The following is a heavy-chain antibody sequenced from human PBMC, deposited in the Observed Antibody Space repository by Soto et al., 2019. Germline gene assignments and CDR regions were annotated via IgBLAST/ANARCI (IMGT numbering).Heavy chain of an antibody. J-gene: IGHJ6*02. CDR2: TYYRSKWNY. D-gene: IGHD6-6*01. CDR3: VRQPLATLVYYGMDX. V-gene: IGHV6-1*01. Sequence: PSQTLSLTCAISGDSVSAHSAAWNWIRQSPSIGLECLGRTYYRSKWNYDYAESVKSRMTITPDTSNNHFSLQLNSVTPEDTAVYYCVRQPLATLVYYGMDXWGQGTMVTAS. CDR1: GDSVSAHSAA.